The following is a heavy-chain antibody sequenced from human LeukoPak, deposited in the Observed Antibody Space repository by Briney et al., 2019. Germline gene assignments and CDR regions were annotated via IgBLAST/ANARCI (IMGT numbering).Heavy chain of an antibody. CDR3: AAQAAAGISIGDLDY. D-gene: IGHD6-13*01. V-gene: IGHV4-38-2*02. Sequence: SETLSLTCTVSGYSISSGYYWGWIRQPPGKGLEWIGSGSTYYNPSLKSRVTISVDTSKNQFSLKLSSVTAADTAVYYCAAQAAAGISIGDLDYWGQGTLVTVSS. CDR1: GYSISSGYY. J-gene: IGHJ4*02. CDR2: SGST.